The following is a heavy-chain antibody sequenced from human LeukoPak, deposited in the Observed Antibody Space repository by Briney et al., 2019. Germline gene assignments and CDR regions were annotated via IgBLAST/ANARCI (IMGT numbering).Heavy chain of an antibody. CDR2: INWNGGST. CDR1: GFTFDDYG. D-gene: IGHD3-3*01. CDR3: ARGSQLLEWLLGYFDY. V-gene: IGHV3-20*04. Sequence: RPGGSLRLSCAASGFTFDDYGMSWVRQAPGKGLEWVSGINWNGGSTGYADSVKGRFTISRDNAKNSLYLQMNSLRAEDTALYYCARGSQLLEWLLGYFDYWGQGTLVTVSS. J-gene: IGHJ4*02.